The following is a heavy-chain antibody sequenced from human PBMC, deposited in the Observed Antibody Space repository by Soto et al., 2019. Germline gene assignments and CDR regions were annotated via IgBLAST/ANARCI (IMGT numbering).Heavy chain of an antibody. J-gene: IGHJ6*02. Sequence: GGSLRLSCAASGFTFSSYGMHWVRQAPGKGLEWVAVIWYDGSNKYYADSVKGRFTISRDNSKNTLYLQMNSLRAEDTAVYYCARAFRFGNWNPYYYYGMDVWGQGTTVTVSS. V-gene: IGHV3-33*01. CDR1: GFTFSSYG. D-gene: IGHD1-20*01. CDR3: ARAFRFGNWNPYYYYGMDV. CDR2: IWYDGSNK.